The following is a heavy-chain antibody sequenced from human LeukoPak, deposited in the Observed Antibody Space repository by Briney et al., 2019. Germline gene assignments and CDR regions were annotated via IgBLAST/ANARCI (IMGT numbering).Heavy chain of an antibody. D-gene: IGHD5-12*01. CDR1: GYTFTSYD. Sequence: ASVKVSCKASGYTFTSYDINWVRHAPGQGLEWMGWVRPNNGATKYAEKFQGRVTMTRDTSTSTAHMELSSLRSDDTAEYYCARDLEASPGYEGADALDIWGQGTMVTVSS. J-gene: IGHJ3*02. CDR3: ARDLEASPGYEGADALDI. CDR2: VRPNNGAT. V-gene: IGHV1-2*02.